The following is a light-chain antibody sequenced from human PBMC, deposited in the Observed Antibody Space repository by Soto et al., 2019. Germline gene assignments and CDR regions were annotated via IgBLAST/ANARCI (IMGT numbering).Light chain of an antibody. CDR2: GTS. Sequence: EVVLTQSPGTLSLSPGERATLSCRASQSVISTYLGWYQQKPGQAPRLLIYGTSSRATGIPDRFSGSGSGTDFTLTISRLEPEDFAVYYCQPYGTSPRTFGGGTKVEIK. V-gene: IGKV3-20*01. CDR1: QSVISTY. J-gene: IGKJ4*01. CDR3: QPYGTSPRT.